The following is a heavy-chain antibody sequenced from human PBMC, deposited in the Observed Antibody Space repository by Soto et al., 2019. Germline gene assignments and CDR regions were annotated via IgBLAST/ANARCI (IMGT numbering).Heavy chain of an antibody. Sequence: EVQLVESGGGLVQPGGSLRLSCAASGFTFSTYWMSWVRQAPGKGLEWVANINQDGSEKFYVDSLKGRFTISRDNAKNSLSLQMNSLRAEDTAVYFCARAPIPYHHDSYGYYYDYWGQGTLVFVSS. CDR2: INQDGSEK. CDR1: GFTFSTYW. J-gene: IGHJ4*02. D-gene: IGHD3-22*01. V-gene: IGHV3-7*01. CDR3: ARAPIPYHHDSYGYYYDY.